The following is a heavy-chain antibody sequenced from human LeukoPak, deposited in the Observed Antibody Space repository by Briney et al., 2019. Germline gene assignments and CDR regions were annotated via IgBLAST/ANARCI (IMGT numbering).Heavy chain of an antibody. CDR2: INHSGST. CDR1: GGSFSGYY. D-gene: IGHD3-3*01. J-gene: IGHJ4*02. CDR3: ARLPGRRITIFGVVHDY. Sequence: SETLSLTCAVYGGSFSGYYWSWIRQPPGKGLEWIGEINHSGSTNYNPSLKGRVTISVDTSKNQFSLKLSSVTAADTAVYYCARLPGRRITIFGVVHDYWDQGTLVTVSS. V-gene: IGHV4-34*01.